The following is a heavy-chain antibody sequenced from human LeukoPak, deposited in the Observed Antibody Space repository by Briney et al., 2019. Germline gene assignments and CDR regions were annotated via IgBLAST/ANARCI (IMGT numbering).Heavy chain of an antibody. D-gene: IGHD5-12*01. CDR2: IYYTGST. Sequence: SETLSLTCTVSGDSIRSYYWNWIRRPPGKGLEWIGYIYYTGSTSYNPSLKSRVTISLDTSKSEFSLRLTSVTAADTAVYYCASHGSSGHDPLTWGQGTLVTVSS. CDR3: ASHGSSGHDPLT. V-gene: IGHV4-59*08. CDR1: GDSIRSYY. J-gene: IGHJ4*01.